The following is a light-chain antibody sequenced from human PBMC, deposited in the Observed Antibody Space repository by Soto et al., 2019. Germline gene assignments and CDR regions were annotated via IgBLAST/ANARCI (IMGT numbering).Light chain of an antibody. Sequence: QSVLTQPPSASGTPGQRVTISCSGSSSNIGSNTVNWYQQLPGTAPKLLIDSNNQRPSGVPDRFSGSKSGTSASLAISGLQSEDEADYYCAVWDDSLNGPVFGGGTQLSVL. V-gene: IGLV1-44*01. CDR2: SNN. CDR3: AVWDDSLNGPV. CDR1: SSNIGSNT. J-gene: IGLJ7*01.